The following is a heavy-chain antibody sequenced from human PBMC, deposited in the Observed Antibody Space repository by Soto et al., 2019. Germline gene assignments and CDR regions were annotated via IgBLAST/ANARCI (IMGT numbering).Heavy chain of an antibody. CDR3: AREHDFCSGYYYYYYGIDV. Sequence: PSETLSLTCTVSGGSVSSGSYYWSWIRQPPGKGLEWIGYIYYSGSTNYNPSLKSRVTISVDTSKNQFSLKLSSVTAAGTAVYYCAREHDFCSGYYYYYYGIDVWGQGTTVTGSS. CDR2: IYYSGST. J-gene: IGHJ6*02. CDR1: GGSVSSGSYY. D-gene: IGHD3-3*01. V-gene: IGHV4-61*01.